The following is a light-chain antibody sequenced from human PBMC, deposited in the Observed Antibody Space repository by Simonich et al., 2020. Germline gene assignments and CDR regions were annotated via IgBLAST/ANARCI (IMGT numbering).Light chain of an antibody. CDR1: SSDVGGYNY. Sequence: QSALTQPPSASGSPGQSVTISCTGTSSDVGGYNYVSWYQQHPGKAPKLMIYEVSERPSGVPDRFSGSKSGNTASLTVSGLQAEDEADYYCQTWGTGYWVFGGGTKLTVL. CDR2: EVS. V-gene: IGLV2-8*01. CDR3: QTWGTGYWV. J-gene: IGLJ3*02.